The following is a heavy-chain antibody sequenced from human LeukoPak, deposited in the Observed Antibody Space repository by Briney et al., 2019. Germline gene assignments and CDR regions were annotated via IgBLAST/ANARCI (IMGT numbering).Heavy chain of an antibody. CDR2: ISYDGSNK. CDR1: GFTFSSYG. V-gene: IGHV3-30*18. J-gene: IGHJ4*02. Sequence: GGSLRLSCAASGFTFSSYGMHWVRQAPGKGLEWVAVISYDGSNKYYADSVKGRFTISRDNSKNTLYLQMNSLRAEDTAVYYCAKSPSRGVVTAIPAYWGQGTLVTVSS. CDR3: AKSPSRGVVTAIPAY. D-gene: IGHD2-21*02.